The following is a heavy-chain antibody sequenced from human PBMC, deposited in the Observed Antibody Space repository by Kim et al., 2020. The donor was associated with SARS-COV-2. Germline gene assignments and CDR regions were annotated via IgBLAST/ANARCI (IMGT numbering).Heavy chain of an antibody. J-gene: IGHJ6*02. CDR2: IYYSGST. CDR3: ARRRYQLLPSYDGMDV. D-gene: IGHD2-2*01. Sequence: SETLSLTCTVSGGSISSYYWSWIRQPPGKGLEWIGYIYYSGSTNYNPSLKSRVTISVDTSKNQFSLKLSSVTAADTAVYYCARRRYQLLPSYDGMDVWGQGTTVTVSS. CDR1: GGSISSYY. V-gene: IGHV4-59*08.